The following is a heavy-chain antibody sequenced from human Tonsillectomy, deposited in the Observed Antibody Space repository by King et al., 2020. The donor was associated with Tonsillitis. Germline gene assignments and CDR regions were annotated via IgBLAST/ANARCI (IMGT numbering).Heavy chain of an antibody. CDR1: GGSMSSYY. D-gene: IGHD3-9*01. Sequence: HVQLQESGPRLVKPSETLSLTCTVSGGSMSSYYWSWIRQPPGKVLQWIGYFYYSGTTNYNPSRKSRVTMSGVTSRHQFSLKLRSVTAAETAMYYCARWAPYDILTGYSNNWFDPWGQGTLVTVSS. V-gene: IGHV4-59*01. J-gene: IGHJ5*02. CDR3: ARWAPYDILTGYSNNWFDP. CDR2: FYYSGTT.